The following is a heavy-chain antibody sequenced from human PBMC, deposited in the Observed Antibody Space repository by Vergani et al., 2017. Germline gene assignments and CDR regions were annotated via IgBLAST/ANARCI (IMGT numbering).Heavy chain of an antibody. Sequence: EVQLVQSGAEVKKPGESLKISCKGSGYSFTSYWIGWVRQMPGKGLEWMGIIYPGDSDTRYSPSFQGQVTLSADKSISTAYLQWSSLKASDTAMYYCARGVGIVVGKISNDAFDIWGQGTMVTVSS. D-gene: IGHD2-2*01. V-gene: IGHV5-51*01. CDR3: ARGVGIVVGKISNDAFDI. CDR1: GYSFTSYW. J-gene: IGHJ3*02. CDR2: IYPGDSDT.